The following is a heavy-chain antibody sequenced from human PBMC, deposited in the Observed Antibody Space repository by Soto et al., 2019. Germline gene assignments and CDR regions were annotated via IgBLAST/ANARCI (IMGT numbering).Heavy chain of an antibody. Sequence: SETLSLTCTVSGGSISSTNHHWGWIRQTPGKGLEWIGSIYYSGNTYYSPSLKSPVTISVDTSKNQFSLKLTSVTAADTALYYCARRQGWCSGGSCFFDYWGQGALVTVSS. CDR2: IYYSGNT. J-gene: IGHJ4*02. CDR1: GGSISSTNHH. V-gene: IGHV4-39*01. CDR3: ARRQGWCSGGSCFFDY. D-gene: IGHD2-15*01.